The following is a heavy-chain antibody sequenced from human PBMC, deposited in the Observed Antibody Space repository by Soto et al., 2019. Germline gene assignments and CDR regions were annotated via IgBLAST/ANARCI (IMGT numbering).Heavy chain of an antibody. D-gene: IGHD3-22*01. CDR3: AREMIPMIMGGMSAMDV. CDR2: ISFDGTNQ. CDR1: KFTFRTYV. Sequence: QVQLVESGGGVVQPERSQRLSCEASKFTFRTYVMHWVRQAPGKGLEWVALISFDGTNQYYADSVKGRFTISRDNSKNTMYLQMNSLRPEETAVYYCAREMIPMIMGGMSAMDVWGQGTTVTVSS. V-gene: IGHV3-30*04. J-gene: IGHJ6*02.